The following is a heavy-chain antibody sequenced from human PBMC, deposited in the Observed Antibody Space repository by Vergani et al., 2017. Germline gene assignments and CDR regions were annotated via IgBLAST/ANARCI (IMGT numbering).Heavy chain of an antibody. D-gene: IGHD4-17*01. Sequence: QVQLVESGGGVVQPGGSLRLSCAASGFTFSSYGLHWVRQAPGKGLEWVAFIRYDGNNKYYADSVKGRFTIPRDNSKNTLYLQMNSLRAEDTAVYYCATHGTTVTTHWGQGTLVTVSS. J-gene: IGHJ4*02. CDR1: GFTFSSYG. CDR3: ATHGTTVTTH. CDR2: IRYDGNNK. V-gene: IGHV3-30*02.